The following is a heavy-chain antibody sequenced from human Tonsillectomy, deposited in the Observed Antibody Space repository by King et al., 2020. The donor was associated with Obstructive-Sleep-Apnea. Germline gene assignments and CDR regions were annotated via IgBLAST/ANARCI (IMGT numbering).Heavy chain of an antibody. CDR2: INHSGST. Sequence: HVQLQQWGAGLLKPSETLSLTCAVYGGSFSDYYWSWIRQPPGKGLEWIGEINHSGSTNSNPSLKSRVTISVDTSKNQFSLKLSSVTAADTAVYYCARGSSSWYPDYFDFWGQGTLVTVSS. V-gene: IGHV4-34*01. CDR3: ARGSSSWYPDYFDF. CDR1: GGSFSDYY. D-gene: IGHD6-13*01. J-gene: IGHJ4*02.